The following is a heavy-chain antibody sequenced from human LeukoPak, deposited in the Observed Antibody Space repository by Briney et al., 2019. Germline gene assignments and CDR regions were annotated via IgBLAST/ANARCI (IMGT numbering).Heavy chain of an antibody. Sequence: ASVKVSCTASGSTLTAYYMHWVRQAPGQGLEWMGWMNPNSGGTKYAQKFQGRVTMTRDTSISTAYMELNRLRSDDTAMYYCARDKLGLGELSLYDQWGQGTLVTVFS. CDR1: GSTLTAYY. CDR2: MNPNSGGT. D-gene: IGHD3-16*02. V-gene: IGHV1-2*02. J-gene: IGHJ5*02. CDR3: ARDKLGLGELSLYDQ.